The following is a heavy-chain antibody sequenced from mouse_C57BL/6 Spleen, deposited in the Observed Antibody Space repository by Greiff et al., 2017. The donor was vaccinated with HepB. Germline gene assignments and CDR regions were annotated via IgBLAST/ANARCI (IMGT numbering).Heavy chain of an antibody. CDR1: GYAFSSSW. CDR3: ARELGRGAWFAY. J-gene: IGHJ3*01. CDR2: IYPGDGDT. Sequence: VKLMESGPELVKPGASVKISCKASGYAFSSSWMNWVKQRPGKGLEWIGRIYPGDGDTNYNGKFKGKATLTADKSSSTAYMQLSSLTSEDSAVYFCARELGRGAWFAYWGQGTLVTVSA. D-gene: IGHD4-1*01. V-gene: IGHV1-82*01.